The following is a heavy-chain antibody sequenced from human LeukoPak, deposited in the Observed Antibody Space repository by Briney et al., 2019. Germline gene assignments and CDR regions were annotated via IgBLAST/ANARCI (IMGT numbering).Heavy chain of an antibody. J-gene: IGHJ3*02. V-gene: IGHV4-61*02. CDR1: GGPISSGSYY. CDR3: ARDSHGWPHDAFDI. D-gene: IGHD6-19*01. Sequence: SQTLSLTCTVSGGPISSGSYYWNWIRQPAGKGLEWIGRIHSSGSTNYNFSLKSRVTISVDTSKNQFSLKLSSVTAADTAVYYCARDSHGWPHDAFDIWGQGTMVTVSS. CDR2: IHSSGST.